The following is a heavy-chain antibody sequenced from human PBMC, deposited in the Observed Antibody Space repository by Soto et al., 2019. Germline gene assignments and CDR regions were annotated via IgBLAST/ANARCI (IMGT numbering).Heavy chain of an antibody. CDR3: AKWYCSGGSCYPTFDS. D-gene: IGHD2-15*01. CDR1: GFTLKNYA. CDR2: ISGSGGST. J-gene: IGHJ4*02. V-gene: IGHV3-23*01. Sequence: PGGSLRLSCAGSGFTLKNYAMSWVRQAPGKGLEWVSGISGSGGSTYYTDSVKGRFTMSRDNSKNTLYLQMNSLRAEDTAVYYCAKWYCSGGSCYPTFDSWGQGTLVTVS.